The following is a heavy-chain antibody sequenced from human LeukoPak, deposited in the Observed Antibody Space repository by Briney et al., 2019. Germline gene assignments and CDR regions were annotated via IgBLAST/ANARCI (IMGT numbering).Heavy chain of an antibody. CDR3: ASTLGSSWQSGF. J-gene: IGHJ4*02. CDR2: IYYSGST. CDR1: GXSISNYY. V-gene: IGHV4-59*08. Sequence: ETLSLTFIVSGXSISNYYWTWIRQPPGKGLEWIGYIYYSGSTDCNPSLKSRVTISVDTSKNQFSLKLSSVTAADTAVYYCASTLGSSWQSGFWGQGTLVTVSS. D-gene: IGHD6-13*01.